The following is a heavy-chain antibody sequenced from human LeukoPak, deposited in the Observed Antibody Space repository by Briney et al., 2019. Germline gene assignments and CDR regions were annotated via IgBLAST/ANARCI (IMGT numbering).Heavy chain of an antibody. J-gene: IGHJ4*02. CDR1: GGSVSSGRYY. CDR2: NYYSGSN. Sequence: SETLSLTCTVPGGSVSSGRYYWSWIPQPPGKGLEWIGYNYYSGSNNYNPSLESRVTISVDTSQNQFSLKLTSVTAADTAVYYCARDRGYYGSGSYSQGSYFDYWGQGSLVTVSS. V-gene: IGHV4-61*01. CDR3: ARDRGYYGSGSYSQGSYFDY. D-gene: IGHD3-10*01.